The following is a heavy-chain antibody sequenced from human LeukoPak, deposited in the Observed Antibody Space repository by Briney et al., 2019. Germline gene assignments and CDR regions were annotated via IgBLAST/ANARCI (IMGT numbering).Heavy chain of an antibody. V-gene: IGHV3-23*01. Sequence: GGSLRLSCAASGFTISNYAMSWVRQAPGKGLEWVSAISSTGSTYYVDSVKGRFTISRDNSKNTLYLQMGSLRAEDMAVYYCARAKGLLWFGNHDAFDIWGQGTMVTVSS. CDR1: GFTISNYA. CDR3: ARAKGLLWFGNHDAFDI. D-gene: IGHD3-10*01. J-gene: IGHJ3*02. CDR2: ISSTGST.